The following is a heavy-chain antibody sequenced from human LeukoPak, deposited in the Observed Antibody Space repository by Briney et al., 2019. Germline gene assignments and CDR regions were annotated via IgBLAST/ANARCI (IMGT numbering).Heavy chain of an antibody. V-gene: IGHV3-48*03. CDR3: ASGPTVVTPVDY. J-gene: IGHJ4*02. D-gene: IGHD4-23*01. Sequence: GGPLRLSCAASGFTFSSYEMNWVRQAPGKGLEWVSYISSSGSTIYYADSVKGRFTISRDNAKNSLYLQMNSLRAEDTAVYYCASGPTVVTPVDYWGQGTLVNVSS. CDR1: GFTFSSYE. CDR2: ISSSGSTI.